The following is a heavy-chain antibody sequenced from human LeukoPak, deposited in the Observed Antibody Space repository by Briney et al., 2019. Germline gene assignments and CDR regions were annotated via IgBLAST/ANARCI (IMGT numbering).Heavy chain of an antibody. D-gene: IGHD2-8*02. CDR1: GFTFSDNG. CDR3: VRDWLWPFDY. V-gene: IGHV3-30*02. J-gene: IGHJ4*02. Sequence: PGGSLRLSCAASGFTFSDNGLHWVRQAPGKGLDWVAYISYDGSAKYYQDSVKGRFTISRDNSENTLDLQMNSLRTEDTAVYHCVRDWLWPFDYWGQGTLVTVSS. CDR2: ISYDGSAK.